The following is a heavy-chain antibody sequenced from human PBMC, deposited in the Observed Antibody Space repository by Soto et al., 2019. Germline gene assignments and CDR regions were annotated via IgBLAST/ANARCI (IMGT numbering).Heavy chain of an antibody. J-gene: IGHJ4*02. CDR3: ARVYYGSGSYLYDY. Sequence: SETLSLTCTVSGGSISSYYWSWIRQPPGKGLEWIGYIYYSGSTNYNPSLKSRVTISVDTSKNQFSLKLSSVTAADTAVYYCARVYYGSGSYLYDYWGQGTLVTVS. D-gene: IGHD3-10*01. V-gene: IGHV4-59*01. CDR2: IYYSGST. CDR1: GGSISSYY.